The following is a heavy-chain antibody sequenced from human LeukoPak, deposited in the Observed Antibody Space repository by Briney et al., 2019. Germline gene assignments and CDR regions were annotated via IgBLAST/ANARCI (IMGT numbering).Heavy chain of an antibody. CDR1: GFTFSNYG. J-gene: IGHJ6*04. V-gene: IGHV3-23*01. CDR2: ITGSGGST. D-gene: IGHD3-10*02. Sequence: GGTLRLSCAASGFTFSNYGLSWVRQAPGKGLEWVSGITGSGGSTYYADSVKGRFTISRDNAKNSLYLQMNSLRAEDTAVYYCAELGITMIGGVWGKGTTVTISS. CDR3: AELGITMIGGV.